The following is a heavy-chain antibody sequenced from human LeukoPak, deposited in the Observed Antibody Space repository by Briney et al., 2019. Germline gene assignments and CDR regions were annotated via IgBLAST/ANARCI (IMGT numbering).Heavy chain of an antibody. D-gene: IGHD3-22*01. V-gene: IGHV4-39*07. CDR3: ARTFEYYYDSSCFSY. CDR1: GGSISSSSYY. J-gene: IGHJ4*02. CDR2: IYYSGST. Sequence: SETLSLTCTVSGGSISSSSYYWGWIRQPPGKGLEWIGSIYYSGSTYYNPFLKSRVTISVDTSKNQFSLKLSSVTAADTAVYYCARTFEYYYDSSCFSYWGQGTLVTVSS.